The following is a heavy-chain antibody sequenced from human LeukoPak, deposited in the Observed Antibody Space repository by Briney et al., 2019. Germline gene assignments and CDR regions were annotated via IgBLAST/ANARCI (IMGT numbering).Heavy chain of an antibody. CDR1: GGSISSYY. CDR3: ARGLKQQLSREKYFQH. CDR2: INHSGST. J-gene: IGHJ1*01. V-gene: IGHV4-34*01. D-gene: IGHD6-13*01. Sequence: PSETLSLTCTVSGGSISSYYWSWIRQPPGKGLEWIGEINHSGSTNYNPSLKSRVTISVDTSKNQFSLKLSSVTAADTAVYYCARGLKQQLSREKYFQHWGQGTLVTVSS.